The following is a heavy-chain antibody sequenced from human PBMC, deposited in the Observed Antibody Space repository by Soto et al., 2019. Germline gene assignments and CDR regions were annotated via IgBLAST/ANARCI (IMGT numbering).Heavy chain of an antibody. V-gene: IGHV4-39*01. D-gene: IGHD6-19*01. CDR3: ARHYSSGSRNWFDT. J-gene: IGHJ5*02. CDR1: GGSINSSSYF. CDR2: IYYSGST. Sequence: PSETLSLTCSVSGGSINSSSYFWGWVRQPPGKGLEWIGSIYYSGSTYYNPSLRSRVTISVDTSKNQFSLKLSSVTAVDTAVFYCARHYSSGSRNWFDTWGQGTLVTVS.